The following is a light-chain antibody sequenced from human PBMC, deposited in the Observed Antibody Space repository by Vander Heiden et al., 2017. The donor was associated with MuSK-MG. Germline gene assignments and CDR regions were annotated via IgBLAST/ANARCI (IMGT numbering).Light chain of an antibody. CDR3: HQRTNGPPGYT. CDR2: DAS. CDR1: QSVSRN. J-gene: IGKJ2*01. V-gene: IGKV3-11*01. Sequence: DIVLTQSPGTLSLSPGERATLSCRASQSVSRNLAWYQQKPGQAPRLLIYDASKRATGIPARFSGSGSGTDFTLTISSLEPEDFAVYYCHQRTNGPPGYTFGQGTKLELK.